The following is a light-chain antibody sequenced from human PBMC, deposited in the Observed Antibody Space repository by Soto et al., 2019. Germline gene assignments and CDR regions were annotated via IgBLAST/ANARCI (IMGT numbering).Light chain of an antibody. CDR3: MQTLQTPLT. V-gene: IGKV2-28*01. J-gene: IGKJ1*01. CDR1: QSLLHSNGYNC. Sequence: DIVMTQSPLSLPVTHGEPASISCRSSQSLLHSNGYNCLDWYLQKPGQSPQLLIYLGSNRASGVPDRFSGSGSGTDFTLKISRVEAEDVGVYYCMQTLQTPLTFGQGTKVEIK. CDR2: LGS.